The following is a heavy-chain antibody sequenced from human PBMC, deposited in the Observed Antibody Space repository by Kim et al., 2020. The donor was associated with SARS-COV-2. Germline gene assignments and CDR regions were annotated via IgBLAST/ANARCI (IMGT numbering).Heavy chain of an antibody. CDR3: ARDQSIAVAGTRPLDY. CDR2: INPYNGNT. CDR1: GYTFIHYG. Sequence: ASVKVSCKASGYTFIHYGISWVRQAPGQGLEWMGWINPYNGNTKYAQKLQGRVTMTTDTSTSTAYMELRSLRSDDTAFYYCARDQSIAVAGTRPLDYWGQGTLVTVSS. V-gene: IGHV1-18*01. J-gene: IGHJ4*02. D-gene: IGHD6-19*01.